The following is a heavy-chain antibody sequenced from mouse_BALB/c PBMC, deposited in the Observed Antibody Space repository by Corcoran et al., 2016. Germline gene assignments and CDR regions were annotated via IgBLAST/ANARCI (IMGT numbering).Heavy chain of an antibody. J-gene: IGHJ2*01. D-gene: IGHD1-1*01. CDR1: GYTIPAYY. Sequence: EVQLQQSGPELVQPVASVKMSCKASGYTIPAYYMKWVKQSHGKSIVWIGDINPNNGGTSYNQKFKGKATLTVDKSSSTAYMQLNSLKSEDSAVYYCARNYYGSSYCDYWGQGTTLTVSS. CDR2: INPNNGGT. CDR3: ARNYYGSSYCDY. V-gene: IGHV1-26*01.